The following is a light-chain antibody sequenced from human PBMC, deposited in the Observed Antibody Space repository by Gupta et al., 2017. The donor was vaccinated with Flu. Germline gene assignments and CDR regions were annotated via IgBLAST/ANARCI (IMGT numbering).Light chain of an antibody. CDR1: IQDVGGDGS. Sequence: VTISCAGTIQDVGGDGSVCWYQQHTGKAHKLILYDVDRWPSGVPERFSGSKSGNTASLSISGLQDADEADYYCGSYAGSYTFVFGGGTKLTVL. CDR2: DVD. J-gene: IGLJ2*01. CDR3: GSYAGSYTFV. V-gene: IGLV2-11*03.